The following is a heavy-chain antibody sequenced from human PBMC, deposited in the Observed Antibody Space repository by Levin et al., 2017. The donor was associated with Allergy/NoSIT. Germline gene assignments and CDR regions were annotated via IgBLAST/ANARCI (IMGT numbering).Heavy chain of an antibody. Sequence: SLKISCAASGFTFDDYAMHWVRQAPGKGLEWVSGISWNSGSIGYADSVKGRFTISRDNAKNSLYLQMNSLRAEDTALYYCAKGNSSSWLGSAFDIWGQGTMVTVSS. CDR2: ISWNSGSI. CDR1: GFTFDDYA. D-gene: IGHD6-13*01. V-gene: IGHV3-9*01. CDR3: AKGNSSSWLGSAFDI. J-gene: IGHJ3*02.